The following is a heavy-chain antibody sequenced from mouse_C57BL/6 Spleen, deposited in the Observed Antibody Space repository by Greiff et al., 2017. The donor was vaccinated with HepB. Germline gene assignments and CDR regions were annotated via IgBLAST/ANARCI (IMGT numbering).Heavy chain of an antibody. V-gene: IGHV5-6*01. D-gene: IGHD1-1*01. CDR2: ISSGGSYT. CDR3: ARPKGVTTVVASWYFDV. CDR1: GFTFSSYG. Sequence: EVKLMESGGDLVKPGGSLKLSCAASGFTFSSYGMSWVRQTPDKRLEWVATISSGGSYTYYPDSVKGRFTISRDNAKNTLYLQMSSLKSEDTAMYYCARPKGVTTVVASWYFDVWGTGTTVTVSS. J-gene: IGHJ1*03.